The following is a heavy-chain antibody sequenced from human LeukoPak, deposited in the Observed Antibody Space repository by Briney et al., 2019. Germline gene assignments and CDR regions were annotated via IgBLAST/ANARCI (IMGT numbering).Heavy chain of an antibody. CDR1: GYTFTGIY. V-gene: IGHV1-2*02. CDR3: GRALSYSRSSGASET. Sequence: ASVKVSFKASGYTFTGIYMHGVRQAPGQGLEWVGWINPNSGGTNYAQKFQGRLTMTRDTSIRTAHIELSRLGSDDRAGYYWGRALSYSRSSGASETWGQGKIVTVS. D-gene: IGHD6-13*01. J-gene: IGHJ3*01. CDR2: INPNSGGT.